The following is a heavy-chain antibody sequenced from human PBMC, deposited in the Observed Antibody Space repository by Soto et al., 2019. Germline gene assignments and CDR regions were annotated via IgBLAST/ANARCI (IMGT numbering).Heavy chain of an antibody. CDR1: GFTFSDYY. Sequence: QVQLVESGGGLVKPGGSLRLSCAASGFTFSDYYMSWIRQAPGKGLEWVSYISSSGFTIYYADSVKGRFTISRGNAMNSLYLQMNSLRAEDPALYYWAGATLRGNEGYFFGLDVWGQGTTVTVSS. D-gene: IGHD3-10*01. CDR2: ISSSGFTI. J-gene: IGHJ6*02. CDR3: AGATLRGNEGYFFGLDV. V-gene: IGHV3-11*01.